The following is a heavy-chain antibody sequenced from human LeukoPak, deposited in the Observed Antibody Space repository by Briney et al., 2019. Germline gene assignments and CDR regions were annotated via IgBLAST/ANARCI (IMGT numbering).Heavy chain of an antibody. CDR1: GYSFTSYW. D-gene: IGHD3-3*01. J-gene: IGHJ6*02. CDR3: ARFSSYYDFWSGYPQPDSYGMDV. Sequence: NAGESLKISCKGSGYSFTSYWIGWVRQMPGKGLEWMGIIYPGDSDTRYSPSFQGQVTISADQSISTAYLQWSSLKASDTAMYYCARFSSYYDFWSGYPQPDSYGMDVWGQGTTVTVSS. CDR2: IYPGDSDT. V-gene: IGHV5-51*01.